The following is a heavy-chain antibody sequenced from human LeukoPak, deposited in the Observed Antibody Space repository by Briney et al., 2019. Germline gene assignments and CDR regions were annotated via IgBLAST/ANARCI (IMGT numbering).Heavy chain of an antibody. Sequence: PSETLSLTCAVYGGSFSGYYRSWIRQPPGKGLEWIGEINHSGSTNYNPSLKSRVTISVDTSKNQFSLKLSSVTAADTAVYYCARGPAMAQYYYYYYYMDVWGKGTTVTVSS. D-gene: IGHD5-18*01. V-gene: IGHV4-34*01. CDR2: INHSGST. CDR1: GGSFSGYY. CDR3: ARGPAMAQYYYYYYYMDV. J-gene: IGHJ6*03.